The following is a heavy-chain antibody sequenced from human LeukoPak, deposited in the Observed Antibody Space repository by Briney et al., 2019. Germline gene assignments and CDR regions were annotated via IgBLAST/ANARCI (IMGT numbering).Heavy chain of an antibody. CDR2: INPSRGKT. D-gene: IGHD6-6*01. V-gene: IGHV1-46*01. CDR3: ARGKEYSSSSGAFDI. CDR1: GYTLTNYD. J-gene: IGHJ3*02. Sequence: ASVKVSCKASGYTLTNYDMHWVRQAPGLGLEWMGRINPSRGKTDYAPNFQGRVIMTRDTPTSTVYMELSSLRSDDTAVYYCARGKEYSSSSGAFDIWGQGTMVTVSS.